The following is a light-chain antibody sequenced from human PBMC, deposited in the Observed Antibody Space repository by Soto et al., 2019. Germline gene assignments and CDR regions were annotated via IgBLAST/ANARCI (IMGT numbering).Light chain of an antibody. V-gene: IGLV2-14*01. J-gene: IGLJ2*01. CDR1: DSDVGGYNY. CDR2: GVT. CDR3: SSYTTRSTYVV. Sequence: QSALTQPASVSGSPGQSITISCTGTDSDVGGYNYVSWYQQHPGKAPKLIIYGVTNRPSGVSNRFSGSKSGNTASLTISGLQAEDEADYYCSSYTTRSTYVVLGGRTKLTVL.